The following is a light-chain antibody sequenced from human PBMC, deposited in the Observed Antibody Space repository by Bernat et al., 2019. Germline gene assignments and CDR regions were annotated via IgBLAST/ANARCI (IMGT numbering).Light chain of an antibody. Sequence: YVVTQPPSVSVAPGKTARITCGGHNIRAKSVHWYQQKPGQAPVLVVYDDNDRPSGIPERLSGSNSGSTATLTISRVEAGDEADYYCQVWDSDDEVVFGGGTTLTVL. V-gene: IGLV3-21*03. CDR2: DDN. CDR3: QVWDSDDEVV. J-gene: IGLJ2*01. CDR1: NIRAKS.